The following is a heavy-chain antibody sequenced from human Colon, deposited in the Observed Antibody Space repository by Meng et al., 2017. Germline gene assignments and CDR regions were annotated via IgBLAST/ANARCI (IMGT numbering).Heavy chain of an antibody. CDR3: ARSLRYDYGWV. V-gene: IGHV3-74*02. J-gene: IGHJ4*02. Sequence: EVELVESGGGLVKPGGSLRLSCAASGFTFSSHRMHWVRQVPGKGLGWVSRIDSDGTSISYTDSVKGRFSISRDNAKNTLSLEMNSLRAEDTAVYYCARSLRYDYGWVWGQGTLVTVSS. D-gene: IGHD3-10*01. CDR1: GFTFSSHR. CDR2: IDSDGTSI.